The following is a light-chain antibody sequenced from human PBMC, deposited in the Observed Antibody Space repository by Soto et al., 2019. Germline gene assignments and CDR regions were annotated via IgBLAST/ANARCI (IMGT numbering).Light chain of an antibody. CDR3: QQYGSSPLT. CDR1: QSVGGS. V-gene: IGKV3-15*01. J-gene: IGKJ4*01. CDR2: GAS. Sequence: EIVMTQSPATLSVSPGERATLSCRASQSVGGSLAWYQQKPGQAPGLLIYGASTRATGVPARFSGSGSGTEFTLTISSLQSEDFAVYYCQQYGSSPLTFGGGTKVEIK.